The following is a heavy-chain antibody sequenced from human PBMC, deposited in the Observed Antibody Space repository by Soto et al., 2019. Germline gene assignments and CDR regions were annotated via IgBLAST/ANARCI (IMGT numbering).Heavy chain of an antibody. V-gene: IGHV4-30-4*01. D-gene: IGHD6-6*01. J-gene: IGHJ4*02. Sequence: LXLTFTVSSGSISIGAYYWSWIRPPPGKGLEWIGYIYYSGSTYYNPSLKSRVTISVDTSKNQFSLKLSSVTAADTAVYYCARELIYSSSSSSDYWGQGTLVTVSS. CDR2: IYYSGST. CDR1: SGSISIGAYY. CDR3: ARELIYSSSSSSDY.